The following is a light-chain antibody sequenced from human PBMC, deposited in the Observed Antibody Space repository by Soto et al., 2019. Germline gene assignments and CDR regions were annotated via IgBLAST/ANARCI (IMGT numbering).Light chain of an antibody. J-gene: IGLJ3*02. CDR1: SGHSSYA. V-gene: IGLV4-69*01. CDR3: QTWGTGIWV. Sequence: QSVLTQSPSASASLGAWVKLTCTLSSGHSSYAIAWHQQQPEKGPRYLMKLNSDGSHSKGDGIPDRFSGSSSGAERYLTISSFQSEDEADYYCQTWGTGIWVFGGGTKLTVL. CDR2: LNSDGSH.